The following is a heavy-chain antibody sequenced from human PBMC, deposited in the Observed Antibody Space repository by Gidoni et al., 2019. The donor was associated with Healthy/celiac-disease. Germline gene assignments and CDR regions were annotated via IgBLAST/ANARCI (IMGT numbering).Heavy chain of an antibody. Sequence: QVQLVASGGGVVQPGRSLRLSCAASGFTFSSYAMHWVRQAPGKGLEWVAVISYDGSNKYYADSVKGRFTISRDNSKNTLYLQMNSLRAEDTAVYYCARGSLYHKAVTEWFDPWGQGTLVTVSS. CDR1: GFTFSSYA. CDR3: ARGSLYHKAVTEWFDP. V-gene: IGHV3-30*01. J-gene: IGHJ5*02. D-gene: IGHD2-21*02. CDR2: ISYDGSNK.